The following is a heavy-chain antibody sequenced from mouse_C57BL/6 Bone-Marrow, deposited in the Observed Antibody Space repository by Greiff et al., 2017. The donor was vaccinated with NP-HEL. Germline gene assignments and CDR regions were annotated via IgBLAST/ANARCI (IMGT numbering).Heavy chain of an antibody. D-gene: IGHD2-1*01. CDR3: ARFYYGNYEGYFDV. Sequence: QVQLQQPGAELVKPGASVKLSCKASGYTFTSYWMHWVKQRPGRGLEWIGRIDPNSGGTKYNEKFKSKATLTVDKPSSTAYMQLSSLTSEDPAVYYCARFYYGNYEGYFDVWGTGTTVTVSS. V-gene: IGHV1-72*01. CDR1: GYTFTSYW. J-gene: IGHJ1*03. CDR2: IDPNSGGT.